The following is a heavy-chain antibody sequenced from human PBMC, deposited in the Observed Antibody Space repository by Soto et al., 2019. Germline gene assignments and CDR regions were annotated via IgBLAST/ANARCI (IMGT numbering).Heavy chain of an antibody. V-gene: IGHV1-24*01. D-gene: IGHD3-22*01. CDR1: GYTLTELS. CDR3: ATELPYYYDSSGYVGSFDH. Sequence: ASLKVCCKVSGYTLTELSMHWVRQAPGKGLEWMGGFDPEDGETIYAQKFQGRVTMTEDTSTDTAYMELSSLRSEDTAVYYCATELPYYYDSSGYVGSFDHWGQATLVTVSS. CDR2: FDPEDGET. J-gene: IGHJ4*02.